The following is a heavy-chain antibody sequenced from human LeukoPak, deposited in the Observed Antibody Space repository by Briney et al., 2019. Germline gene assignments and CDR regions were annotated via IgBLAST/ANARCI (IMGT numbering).Heavy chain of an antibody. D-gene: IGHD6-19*01. V-gene: IGHV3-21*01. J-gene: IGHJ4*02. Sequence: PGGSLRLSCAASGFTFSSYSMNWVRQAPGKGLEWVSSISSSSSYIYYADSVKGRFTISRDNAKNSLYLQMNSLRAEDTAVYYCARDSALAALTGYSSGWYNYWGQGTLVTVSS. CDR3: ARDSALAALTGYSSGWYNY. CDR2: ISSSSSYI. CDR1: GFTFSSYS.